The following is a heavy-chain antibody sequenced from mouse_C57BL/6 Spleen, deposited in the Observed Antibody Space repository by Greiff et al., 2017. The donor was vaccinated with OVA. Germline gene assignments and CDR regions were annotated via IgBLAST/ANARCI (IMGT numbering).Heavy chain of an antibody. Sequence: QVQLQQSGAELVKPGASVKLSCKASGYTFTSYWMHWVKQRPGQGLEWIGMIHPNSGSTNYNEKFKSKATLTVDKSSSTAYMQLSSLTSEDSAVYYCARGVTGTGYYAMDYWGQGTSVTVSS. CDR1: GYTFTSYW. V-gene: IGHV1-64*01. CDR3: ARGVTGTGYYAMDY. J-gene: IGHJ4*01. D-gene: IGHD4-1*01. CDR2: IHPNSGST.